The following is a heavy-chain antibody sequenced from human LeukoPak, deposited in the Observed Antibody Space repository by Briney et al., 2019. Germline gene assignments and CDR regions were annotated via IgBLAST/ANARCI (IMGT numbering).Heavy chain of an antibody. V-gene: IGHV3-21*01. D-gene: IGHD2-2*02. CDR1: GFTFSSYS. CDR2: ISSSSSYI. J-gene: IGHJ4*02. CDR3: ARDAEYCSSTSCYSDY. Sequence: PGGSLRLSCAASGFTFSSYSMNWVRQAPGKGLEWVSSISSSSSYIYYADSVKGRFTISRDNAKNSLYLQMNSMRAEDTAVYYCARDAEYCSSTSCYSDYWGQGTLVTVSS.